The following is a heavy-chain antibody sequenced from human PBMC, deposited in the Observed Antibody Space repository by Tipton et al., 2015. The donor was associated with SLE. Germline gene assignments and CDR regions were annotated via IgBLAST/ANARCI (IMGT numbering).Heavy chain of an antibody. Sequence: TLSLTCAVYGGSFSGYSWNWFRPAPRKGLEWIGDIKHSGITNYNPSLKSRVTISLDTSKSQFSLNLNSVTAADTALYFCARGVAERLGLDFWGQGSLVTVFS. CDR2: IKHSGIT. V-gene: IGHV4-34*01. CDR1: GGSFSGYS. CDR3: ARGVAERLGLDF. D-gene: IGHD6-19*01. J-gene: IGHJ4*02.